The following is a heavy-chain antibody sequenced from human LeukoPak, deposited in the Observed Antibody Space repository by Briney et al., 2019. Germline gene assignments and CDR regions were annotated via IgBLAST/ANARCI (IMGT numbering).Heavy chain of an antibody. CDR1: GGSFSGYY. Sequence: PSETLSLTCAVYGGSFSGYYWTWIRQPPGKGLEWIGEINHSGTTNYNPSLKSRVTISVDTSKNQFSLKLSSVTAADTAVYYCARCGIVVVPAANTNWFDPWGQGTLVTVSS. CDR3: ARCGIVVVPAANTNWFDP. CDR2: INHSGTT. V-gene: IGHV4-34*01. D-gene: IGHD2-2*01. J-gene: IGHJ5*02.